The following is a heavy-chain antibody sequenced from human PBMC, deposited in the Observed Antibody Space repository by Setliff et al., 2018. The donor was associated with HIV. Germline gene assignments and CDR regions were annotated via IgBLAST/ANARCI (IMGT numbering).Heavy chain of an antibody. CDR3: ARDVGSSAWPFDY. Sequence: SETLSLTCTVSGTSISSGLYYWNWIRQPAGKGLEWIGRISSSGSTTYSPSLKSRVAISVDTSKNQFSLNLRSVTAADTAVYYCARDVGSSAWPFDYWGQGALVTVSS. D-gene: IGHD6-25*01. CDR2: ISSSGST. CDR1: GTSISSGLYY. V-gene: IGHV4-61*02. J-gene: IGHJ4*02.